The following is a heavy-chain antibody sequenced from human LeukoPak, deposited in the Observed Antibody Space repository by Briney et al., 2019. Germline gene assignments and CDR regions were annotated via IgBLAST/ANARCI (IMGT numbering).Heavy chain of an antibody. D-gene: IGHD2-2*01. Sequence: GASVKVSCKASGYTFTSYYMHWVRQAPGQGLEWMGIINPSGGSTSYAQKFQGRVTMTSDTSTSTVYMELSSLRSEDTAVYYCARDETNCSSTSCYPSNWFDPWGQGTLVTVSS. J-gene: IGHJ5*02. V-gene: IGHV1-46*01. CDR2: INPSGGST. CDR1: GYTFTSYY. CDR3: ARDETNCSSTSCYPSNWFDP.